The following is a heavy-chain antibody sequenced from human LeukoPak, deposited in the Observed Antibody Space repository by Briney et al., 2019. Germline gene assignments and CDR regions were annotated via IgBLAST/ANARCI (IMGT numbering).Heavy chain of an antibody. Sequence: GGSLRLSCAASGFTFSNHAMSWVRQAPGKGLEWVAVISDSGGSTSYAQKFQGRVTMTRDTSTSTVYMELSSLRSEDTAVYYCARAIVVVVAATPSIRPQNWFDPWGQGTLVTVSS. D-gene: IGHD2-15*01. J-gene: IGHJ5*02. CDR1: GFTFSNHA. CDR3: ARAIVVVVAATPSIRPQNWFDP. V-gene: IGHV3-23*01. CDR2: ISDSGGST.